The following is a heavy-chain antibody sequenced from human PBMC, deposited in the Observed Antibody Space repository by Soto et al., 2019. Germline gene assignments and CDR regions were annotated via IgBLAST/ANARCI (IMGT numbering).Heavy chain of an antibody. CDR3: ARDQEGSGSHWLGYNYYAMDV. Sequence: GGSLRLSCGASGFTITDYYMSWIRQAPGKGLEWVSHISSVGTTTYYADSVKGRFSISMDNAKNSLYLQMNSLRAEDTAAYYCARDQEGSGSHWLGYNYYAMDVWGQGTTVTVSS. V-gene: IGHV3-11*01. D-gene: IGHD3-10*01. J-gene: IGHJ6*02. CDR1: GFTITDYY. CDR2: ISSVGTTT.